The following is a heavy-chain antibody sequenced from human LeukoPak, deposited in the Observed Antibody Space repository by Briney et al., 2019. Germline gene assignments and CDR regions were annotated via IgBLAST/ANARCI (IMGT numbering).Heavy chain of an antibody. J-gene: IGHJ3*02. D-gene: IGHD4-17*01. CDR2: ISAYNGNT. Sequence: ASVKVSCKASGYTFTSYGISWVRQAPGQGLEWMGWISAYNGNTNYAQKLQGRVTMTTDTSTSTAYMELSSLRSEDTAVYYCARGNQPGGDYSAFDIWGQGTMVTVSS. CDR1: GYTFTSYG. CDR3: ARGNQPGGDYSAFDI. V-gene: IGHV1-18*01.